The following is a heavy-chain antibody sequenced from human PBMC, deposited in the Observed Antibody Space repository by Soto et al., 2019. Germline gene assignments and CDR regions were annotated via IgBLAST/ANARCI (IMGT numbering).Heavy chain of an antibody. J-gene: IGHJ4*02. CDR2: IYYSGST. CDR1: GGSISSGGYY. Sequence: ALETLSLTCTVSGGSISSGGYYWSWIRQHPGKGLECIGYIYYSGSTYYNPSLKSRVTISVDTSKNQFSLKLSSVTAADTAVYYCASGGSDYDRGGRPSLFFDYWSQGTLVTVSS. V-gene: IGHV4-31*03. D-gene: IGHD3-22*01. CDR3: ASGGSDYDRGGRPSLFFDY.